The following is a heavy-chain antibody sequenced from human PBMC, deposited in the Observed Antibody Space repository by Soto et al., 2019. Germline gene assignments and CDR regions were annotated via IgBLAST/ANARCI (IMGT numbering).Heavy chain of an antibody. J-gene: IGHJ4*02. Sequence: QVQLVESGGGVVQPGRSLRLSCAASGFTFSSYAMHWVRQAPGKGLEWVAVISYDGSNKYYADSVKGRFTISRDNSKNTLYLQMNSLRAEDTAVYYCARAGLSSGYYFYYFDYWGQGTLVTVSS. CDR3: ARAGLSSGYYFYYFDY. D-gene: IGHD3-22*01. V-gene: IGHV3-30-3*01. CDR2: ISYDGSNK. CDR1: GFTFSSYA.